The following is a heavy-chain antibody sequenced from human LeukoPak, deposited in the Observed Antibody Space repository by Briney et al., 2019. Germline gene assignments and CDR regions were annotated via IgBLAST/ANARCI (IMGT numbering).Heavy chain of an antibody. Sequence: GASVKVSCKASGYTFTGYYMHWVRQAPGQGLEWMGWINPNSGGTNYAQKFQGRVTMTRDTSISTAYMELSRLRSDDTAVYYCATLTPNYYYDEGAVGDPTNYWGQGTLVTVSS. V-gene: IGHV1-2*02. CDR1: GYTFTGYY. CDR3: ATLTPNYYYDEGAVGDPTNY. CDR2: INPNSGGT. D-gene: IGHD3-22*01. J-gene: IGHJ4*02.